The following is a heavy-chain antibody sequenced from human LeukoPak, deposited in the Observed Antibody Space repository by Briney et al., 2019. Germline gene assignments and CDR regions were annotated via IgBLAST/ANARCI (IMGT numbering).Heavy chain of an antibody. J-gene: IGHJ4*02. CDR3: ARRQSGYRDY. CDR1: GYSISSGYY. Sequence: SETLSLTCAVSGYSISSGYYWGWIRQPPGKGLEWIGNIYHSGSTYYNPSLKSRVTISVDTSKNQFSLNLTSVTAADTAVYYCARRQSGYRDYWGQGTLVTVPS. D-gene: IGHD3-22*01. CDR2: IYHSGST. V-gene: IGHV4-38-2*01.